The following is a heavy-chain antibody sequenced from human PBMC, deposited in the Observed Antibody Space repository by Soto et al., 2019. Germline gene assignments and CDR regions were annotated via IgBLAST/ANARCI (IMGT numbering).Heavy chain of an antibody. D-gene: IGHD6-6*01. V-gene: IGHV1-18*01. Sequence: QVQLVQSGAEVKKPGASVKVSCKASGYTFTSYGISWVRQAPGQGLEWMRRSSAYNGNTNYAQKLQGRVTMTTHTSTSTAYMELRSLRSDDAAVYYCARVPTGRSSSSSDYYYGMDVWGQGTTVTVSS. CDR1: GYTFTSYG. CDR3: ARVPTGRSSSSSDYYYGMDV. CDR2: SSAYNGNT. J-gene: IGHJ6*02.